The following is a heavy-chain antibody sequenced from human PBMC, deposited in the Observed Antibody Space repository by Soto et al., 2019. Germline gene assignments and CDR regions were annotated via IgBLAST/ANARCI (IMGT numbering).Heavy chain of an antibody. CDR2: ITPMFGTP. D-gene: IGHD3-22*01. J-gene: IGHJ4*02. CDR1: GGTFSRYT. Sequence: VKVSCKASGGTFSRYTITWVRQAPGQGLEWMGGITPMFGTPTYAQKFQGRVTIPADESTSTAYMELSSLRSEDTAMSYCARDGTLYDSSAYCYLYWGQGTLVTVSS. CDR3: ARDGTLYDSSAYCYLY. V-gene: IGHV1-69*13.